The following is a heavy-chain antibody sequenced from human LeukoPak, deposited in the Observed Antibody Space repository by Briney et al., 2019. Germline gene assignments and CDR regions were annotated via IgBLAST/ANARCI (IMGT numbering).Heavy chain of an antibody. Sequence: SETLSLTCTVSGYSISSGSYWAWIRQPPGKGLEWLGTIYHSGSTYYSPSLKSRVTISLDTSKNQFSLSLSSVTAADTAVYYCARENRGDDSSGLDAFDIWGQGTMVTVSS. V-gene: IGHV4-38-2*02. D-gene: IGHD3-22*01. CDR2: IYHSGST. J-gene: IGHJ3*02. CDR1: GYSISSGSY. CDR3: ARENRGDDSSGLDAFDI.